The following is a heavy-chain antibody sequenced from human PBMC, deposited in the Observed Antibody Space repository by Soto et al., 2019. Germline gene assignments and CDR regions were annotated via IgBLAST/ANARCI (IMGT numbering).Heavy chain of an antibody. CDR3: ARDLFVYGVDY. J-gene: IGHJ4*02. V-gene: IGHV1-2*02. CDR2: INPNSGGT. CDR1: GYTFTGYY. D-gene: IGHD3-10*01. Sequence: ASLKVSCNASGYTFTGYYIHWVRQAPGQGLEWMGWINPNSGGTNYAQKFQGRVTMTRDTSIGTAYMELSRLRSDDTAVYYCARDLFVYGVDYRGQGTLVPVPS.